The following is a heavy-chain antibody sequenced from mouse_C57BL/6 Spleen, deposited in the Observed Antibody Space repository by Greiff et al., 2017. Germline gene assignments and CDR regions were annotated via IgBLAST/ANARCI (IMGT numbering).Heavy chain of an antibody. CDR3: TRSTVVANYFDY. Sequence: QVQLQQSGPELVKPGASVKISCKASGYAFSSSWMNWVKQRPGKGLEWIGRIYPGDGDTNYNGKFKGKATLTADKSSSTAYMQLSSLTSEDSAVYCCTRSTVVANYFDYWGQGTTLTVSS. D-gene: IGHD1-1*01. V-gene: IGHV1-82*01. J-gene: IGHJ2*01. CDR2: IYPGDGDT. CDR1: GYAFSSSW.